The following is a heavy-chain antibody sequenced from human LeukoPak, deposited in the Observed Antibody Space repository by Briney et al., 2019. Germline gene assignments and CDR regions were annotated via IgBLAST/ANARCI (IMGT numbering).Heavy chain of an antibody. J-gene: IGHJ6*02. Sequence: SETLSLTCAVYGGSFSGYYWSWIRQPPGKGLEWNGEINHSGSTNYNPSLKSRVTISVDTSKNQFSLKLSSVTAADTAVYYCARRGPYQLPPYYYYGMDVWGQGTTVTVSS. D-gene: IGHD2-2*01. CDR3: ARRGPYQLPPYYYYGMDV. CDR2: INHSGST. CDR1: GGSFSGYY. V-gene: IGHV4-34*01.